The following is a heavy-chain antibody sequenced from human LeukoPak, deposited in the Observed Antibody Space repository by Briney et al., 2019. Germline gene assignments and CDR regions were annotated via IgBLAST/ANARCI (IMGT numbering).Heavy chain of an antibody. J-gene: IGHJ6*03. Sequence: SVKVSCKASGGTFSSYAISWVRQAPGQGLEWMGGIIPIFGTANYAQKFQGRVTITADKSTSTAYMELSSLRSEDTAVYYCARDVVLIKPKPLLSHYYMDVWGKGTTVTISS. D-gene: IGHD3-22*01. CDR1: GGTFSSYA. CDR2: IIPIFGTA. CDR3: ARDVVLIKPKPLLSHYYMDV. V-gene: IGHV1-69*06.